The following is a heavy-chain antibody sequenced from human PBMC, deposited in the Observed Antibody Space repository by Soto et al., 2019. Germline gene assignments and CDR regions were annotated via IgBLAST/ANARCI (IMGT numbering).Heavy chain of an antibody. CDR2: IIPILGIA. J-gene: IGHJ4*02. Sequence: QVQLVQSGAEVKKPGSSVKVSCKASGGTFSSYTISWVRQAPGQGLEWMGRIIPILGIANYAQKFQGRVTITADKSTSTAYMELSSLSSEDTAVYYCAGDAPIAARTLDYWGQGTLVTVSS. V-gene: IGHV1-69*08. CDR3: AGDAPIAARTLDY. D-gene: IGHD6-6*01. CDR1: GGTFSSYT.